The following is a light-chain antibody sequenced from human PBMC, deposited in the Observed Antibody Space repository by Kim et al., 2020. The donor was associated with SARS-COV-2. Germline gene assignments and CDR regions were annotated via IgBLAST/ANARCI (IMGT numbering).Light chain of an antibody. Sequence: GQSITISCTGTNSDVGGYNHVSWYQQHPGKAPKLMIYDVSNRPSGVSNRFSGSKSANTASLTISGLQAEDEADYYCSSYTSSSTVVFGGGTQLTVL. V-gene: IGLV2-14*03. J-gene: IGLJ2*01. CDR1: NSDVGGYNH. CDR3: SSYTSSSTVV. CDR2: DVS.